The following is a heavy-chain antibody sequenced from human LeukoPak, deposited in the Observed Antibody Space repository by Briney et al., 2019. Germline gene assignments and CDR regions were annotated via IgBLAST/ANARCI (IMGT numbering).Heavy chain of an antibody. V-gene: IGHV4-30-2*01. J-gene: IGHJ4*02. CDR3: AREAVAGSNYFDY. D-gene: IGHD6-19*01. Sequence: PSETLSLTCAVSGGSISSGGYSWSWIRQPPGKGLEWIGYIYHSGSIYYNPSLKSRVTISVDRSKNQFSLKLSSVTAADTAVYYCAREAVAGSNYFDYWGQGTLVTVSS. CDR1: GGSISSGGYS. CDR2: IYHSGSI.